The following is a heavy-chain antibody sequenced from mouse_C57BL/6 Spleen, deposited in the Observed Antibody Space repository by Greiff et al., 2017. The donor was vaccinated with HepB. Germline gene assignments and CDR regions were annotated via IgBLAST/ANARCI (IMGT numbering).Heavy chain of an antibody. J-gene: IGHJ1*03. CDR3: ARWLLPYFDV. CDR1: GYTFTSYW. Sequence: VQLQQPGAELVRPGASVKLSCKASGYTFTSYWMHWVKQRPGQGLEWIGVIDPSDSYTNYNQKFKGKATLTVDTSSSTAYMQRSSLTSEDSAVYYCARWLLPYFDVWGTGTTVTVSS. CDR2: IDPSDSYT. D-gene: IGHD2-3*01. V-gene: IGHV1-59*01.